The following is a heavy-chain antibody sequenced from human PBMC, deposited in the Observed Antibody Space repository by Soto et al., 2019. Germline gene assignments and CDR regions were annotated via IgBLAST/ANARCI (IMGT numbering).Heavy chain of an antibody. CDR1: GGSINSSSYY. CDR3: ASERNYYGSGRPRCDY. D-gene: IGHD3-10*01. Sequence: QPQLQESGPGLVKHSETLSLTCTVSGGSINSSSYYWRWIRQPPGKGMEWNGGIYYSGSTYYNPSLKRQVTISADTSLNKFSMKLSSVTAADTAVYYCASERNYYGSGRPRCDYWGQGTLVTVSS. J-gene: IGHJ4*02. V-gene: IGHV4-39*01. CDR2: IYYSGST.